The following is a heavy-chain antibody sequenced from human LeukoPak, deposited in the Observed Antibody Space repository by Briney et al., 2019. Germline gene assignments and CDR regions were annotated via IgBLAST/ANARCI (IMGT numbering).Heavy chain of an antibody. CDR3: ALICLGELRQLRGSRFDY. J-gene: IGHJ4*02. D-gene: IGHD3-10*01. CDR2: IYIGGST. CDR1: GFTVSSNY. Sequence: GRSLGLSCAASGFTVSSNYMSWVRPAPGKWLEWVSVIYIGGSTYYAASVKGRFTISRDNSKNTLYLQMNSLRGEDTAVYYCALICLGELRQLRGSRFDYWGQGTLVTVSS. V-gene: IGHV3-53*05.